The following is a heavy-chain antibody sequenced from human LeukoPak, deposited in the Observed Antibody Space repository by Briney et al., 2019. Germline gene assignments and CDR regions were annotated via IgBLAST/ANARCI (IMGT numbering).Heavy chain of an antibody. CDR1: GFTFSSYS. V-gene: IGHV3-21*01. CDR2: ISSSSYI. CDR3: ASQYYYDSSGYYYFGYYYGMDV. Sequence: GGSLRLSCAASGFTFSSYSMNWVRQAPGKGLEWVSSISSSSYIYYADSVKGRFTISRDNAKNSLYLQMNSLRAEDTAVYYCASQYYYDSSGYYYFGYYYGMDVWGQGTTVTVSS. J-gene: IGHJ6*02. D-gene: IGHD3-22*01.